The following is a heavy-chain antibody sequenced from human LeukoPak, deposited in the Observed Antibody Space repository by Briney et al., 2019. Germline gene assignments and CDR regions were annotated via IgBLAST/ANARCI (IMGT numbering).Heavy chain of an antibody. V-gene: IGHV1-2*02. J-gene: IGHJ5*02. D-gene: IGHD3-10*01. CDR3: ARARAYGSGNWFDP. CDR1: GYTFTGYY. Sequence: ASVKVSCKPSGYTFTGYYMHWVRQAPGQGLEWMGWINPNSGGTNYAQKFQGRVTMTRDTSISTAYMELSSLRSDDTAVYYCARARAYGSGNWFDPWGQGTLVTVSS. CDR2: INPNSGGT.